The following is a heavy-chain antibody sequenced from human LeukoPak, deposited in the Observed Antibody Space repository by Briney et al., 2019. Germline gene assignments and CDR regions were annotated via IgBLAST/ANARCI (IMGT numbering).Heavy chain of an antibody. CDR1: GGTFSSYA. D-gene: IGHD4-17*01. J-gene: IGHJ4*02. Sequence: SVKVSCKASGGTFSSYAISWVRQAPGQGLEWMGGIIPIFGTANYAQKFQSRVTITADKSTSTAYMELSSLRSEDTAVYYCARDYGDYQLDYWGQGTLVTVSS. V-gene: IGHV1-69*06. CDR3: ARDYGDYQLDY. CDR2: IIPIFGTA.